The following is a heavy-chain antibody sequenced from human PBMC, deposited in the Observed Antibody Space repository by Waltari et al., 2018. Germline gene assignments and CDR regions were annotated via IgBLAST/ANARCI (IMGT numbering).Heavy chain of an antibody. D-gene: IGHD6-13*01. CDR3: ARSLHIFRAAAGMFDY. CDR1: DDSISSGDYY. V-gene: IGHV4-39*01. Sequence: QLQLQESGPGLLKPSGTLSLTCTVSDDSISSGDYYWGWIRQSPGKGPEWIGSVYYSGITSHNPSLKRRVTISVDTSKKQFSLKLSSVTAADTAVYYCARSLHIFRAAAGMFDYWGQGTLVTVSS. CDR2: VYYSGIT. J-gene: IGHJ4*02.